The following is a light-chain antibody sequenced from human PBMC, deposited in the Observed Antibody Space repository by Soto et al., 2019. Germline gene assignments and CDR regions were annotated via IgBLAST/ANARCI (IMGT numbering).Light chain of an antibody. CDR1: QSVSSSY. Sequence: EIVSTQSPGTLSLSPGERATLSCRASQSVSSSYLAWYQQRPGQAPRLLIYGASSRATGIPDRFSGSGSGTDFTLTISRLEPEDFAVYYCQQYGSSPLTFGGGTKVDI. CDR2: GAS. J-gene: IGKJ4*01. V-gene: IGKV3-20*01. CDR3: QQYGSSPLT.